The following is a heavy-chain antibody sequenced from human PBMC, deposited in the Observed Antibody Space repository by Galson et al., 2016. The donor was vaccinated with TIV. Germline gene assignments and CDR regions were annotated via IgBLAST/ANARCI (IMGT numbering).Heavy chain of an antibody. V-gene: IGHV3-7*01. D-gene: IGHD3-16*01. Sequence: SLRLSCAASGFTFSLYWMTWVRQAPGKGLEWVASIKQDGSEQNYVDSVKGRFTVSRDNAEKSLYLQMKNLRAEDTAVYYCARHLRPILGMDVWGHGTAVTVSS. CDR3: ARHLRPILGMDV. J-gene: IGHJ6*02. CDR2: IKQDGSEQ. CDR1: GFTFSLYW.